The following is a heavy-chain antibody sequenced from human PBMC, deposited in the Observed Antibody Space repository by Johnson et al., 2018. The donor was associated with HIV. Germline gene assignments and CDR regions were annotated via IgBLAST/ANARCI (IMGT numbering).Heavy chain of an antibody. Sequence: VQLVESGGGLVQPGRSLRLSCAGSGFIFDDYDMTWVRQAPGKGLEWVSGINWNGGRTGYADSVKGRFTISRENVNSSLYLQMNSLRAEDTALYYCARQHSYDSSGQGGGLDVWGQGTMVTVSS. CDR3: ARQHSYDSSGQGGGLDV. CDR1: GFIFDDYD. D-gene: IGHD3-22*01. CDR2: INWNGGRT. V-gene: IGHV3-20*04. J-gene: IGHJ3*01.